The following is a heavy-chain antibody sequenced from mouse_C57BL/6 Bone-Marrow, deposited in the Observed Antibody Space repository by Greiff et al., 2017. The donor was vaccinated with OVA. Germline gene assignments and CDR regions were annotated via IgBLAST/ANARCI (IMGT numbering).Heavy chain of an antibody. CDR2: ISSGGSYT. V-gene: IGHV5-6*02. CDR3: ASRANWDGYFDV. CDR1: GFTFSSYG. J-gene: IGHJ1*03. Sequence: EVKLVESGGDLVKPGGSLKLSCAASGFTFSSYGMSWVRQTPDKRLEWVATISSGGSYTYYPDSVKGRFTISRDNAKNTLYLQMSSLKSEDTAMYYCASRANWDGYFDVWGTGTTVTVSS. D-gene: IGHD4-1*01.